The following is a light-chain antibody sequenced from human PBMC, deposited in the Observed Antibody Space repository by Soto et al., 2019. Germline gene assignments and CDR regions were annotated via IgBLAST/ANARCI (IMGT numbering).Light chain of an antibody. Sequence: SYELTQPPSVSVSPGQTASITCSGDKVGDKYACWYQQKPGQSPVLVIYQDSKRPSGIPERFSGSNSGNTATLTICGTQAMDEADYYCQAWDSSTGVFGGGTKVTVL. J-gene: IGLJ2*01. CDR3: QAWDSSTGV. V-gene: IGLV3-1*01. CDR2: QDS. CDR1: KVGDKY.